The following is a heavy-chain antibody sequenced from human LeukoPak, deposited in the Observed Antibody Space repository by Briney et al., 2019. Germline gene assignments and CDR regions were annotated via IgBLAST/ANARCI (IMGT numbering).Heavy chain of an antibody. V-gene: IGHV3-21*01. CDR2: ISSSSSYI. Sequence: GGSLRLSCAASGFTFSSYSMNWVRQAPGKGLEWVPSISSSSSYIYYADSVKGRFTISRDNAKNSLYLQMNSLRAEDTAVYYCARGPLEQQHFGGFDYWGQGTLVTVSS. CDR3: ARGPLEQQHFGGFDY. CDR1: GFTFSSYS. J-gene: IGHJ4*02. D-gene: IGHD6-13*01.